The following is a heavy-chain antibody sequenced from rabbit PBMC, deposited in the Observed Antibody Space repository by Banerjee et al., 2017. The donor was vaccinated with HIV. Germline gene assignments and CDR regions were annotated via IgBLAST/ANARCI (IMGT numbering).Heavy chain of an antibody. CDR1: GFDFSSYY. Sequence: QLKETGGGLVQPGGSLTLSCKASGFDFSSYYMGWVRQAPGKGLEWIGIIYAGKGDTDYASWVNGRFTISSDNAQNTVDLQMNSLTAADTATYFCARASYAGSSYYIYDTRLDLRGPGTLVTVS. CDR2: IYAGKGDT. CDR3: ARASYAGSSYYIYDTRLDL. V-gene: IGHV1S7*01. D-gene: IGHD8-1*01. J-gene: IGHJ3*01.